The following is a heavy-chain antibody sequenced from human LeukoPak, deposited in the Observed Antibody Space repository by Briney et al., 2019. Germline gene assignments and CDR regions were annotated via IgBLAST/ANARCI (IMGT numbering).Heavy chain of an antibody. D-gene: IGHD6-13*01. CDR1: GYTFTGYY. Sequence: ASVKVSCKASGYTFTGYYMHWVRQAPGQGLEWMGWINPNSGGTNYAQKFQGRVTMTSDTSISTADMELSTLRSDDTAVYYCARVGTQIAAAGTYDWFDPWGQETLVTVSS. J-gene: IGHJ5*02. CDR2: INPNSGGT. CDR3: ARVGTQIAAAGTYDWFDP. V-gene: IGHV1-2*02.